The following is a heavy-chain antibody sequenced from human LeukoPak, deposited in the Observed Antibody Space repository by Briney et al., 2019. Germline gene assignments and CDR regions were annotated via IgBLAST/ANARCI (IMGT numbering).Heavy chain of an antibody. CDR3: ARAYTTGSYAFDI. V-gene: IGHV4-59*01. D-gene: IGHD3-10*01. J-gene: IGHJ3*02. CDR2: IYYSGST. Sequence: ASETLSLTCTVSGGSISSYYWSWIRQPPGKGLEWIGYIYYSGSTNYNPSLKSRVTISVDTSKNQFSLKLSSVTAADTAVYYCARAYTTGSYAFDIWGQGTMVTVSS. CDR1: GGSISSYY.